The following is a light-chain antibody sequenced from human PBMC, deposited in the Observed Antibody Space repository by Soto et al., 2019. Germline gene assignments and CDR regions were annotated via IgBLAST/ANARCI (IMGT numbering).Light chain of an antibody. Sequence: EIVLTQSPGTLSLSPGERATLSCRASQSVSSTYLAWYQQTPGQAPRLLIYGASSRATGIPDRFSGSGSGTDFTLTISRLEPEDSAVYFCQQYGSSSYTFGQGTKLEIK. V-gene: IGKV3-20*01. CDR1: QSVSSTY. CDR2: GAS. J-gene: IGKJ2*01. CDR3: QQYGSSSYT.